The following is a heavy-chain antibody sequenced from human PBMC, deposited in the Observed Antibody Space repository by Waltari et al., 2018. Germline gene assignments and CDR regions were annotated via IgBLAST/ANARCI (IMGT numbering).Heavy chain of an antibody. CDR1: GFTFSSYD. J-gene: IGHJ6*02. Sequence: EVQLLESGGGLVQPGGSLRLSCAASGFTFSSYDMSWVRQAPGKGLEWVSAISGSGGSTYYSDSVKCRFPISRDNSKTTLYLQMNSLRAEDTAVYYCAKGGCSSTSCYSPYYYYYYGMDVWGQGTTVTVSS. CDR2: ISGSGGST. D-gene: IGHD2-2*01. V-gene: IGHV3-23*01. CDR3: AKGGCSSTSCYSPYYYYYYGMDV.